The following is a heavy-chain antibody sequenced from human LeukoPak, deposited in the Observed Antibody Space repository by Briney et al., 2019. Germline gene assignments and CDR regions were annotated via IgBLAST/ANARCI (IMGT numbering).Heavy chain of an antibody. Sequence: SETLSLTCTVSGGSISSYYWSWIRQPPGKGLEWIGYIYYSGSTNYNPSLKSRVTISVDTSKNQFSLKLSSVTAADTAVFYCARHTPIATAICSDGGGQPTLVTGSS. CDR3: ARHTPIATAICSDG. CDR2: IYYSGST. V-gene: IGHV4-59*08. J-gene: IGHJ4*02. CDR1: GGSISSYY. D-gene: IGHD6-13*01.